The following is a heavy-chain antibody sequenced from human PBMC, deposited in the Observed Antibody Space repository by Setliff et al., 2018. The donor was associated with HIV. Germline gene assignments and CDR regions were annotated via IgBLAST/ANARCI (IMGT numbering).Heavy chain of an antibody. CDR1: GGSISSYY. CDR3: ARGPRYYDSSGYRAGAFDI. CDR2: IYYSGST. J-gene: IGHJ3*02. Sequence: SETLSLTCTVSGGSISSYYWSWFRQPPGKGLEWIGYIYYSGSTNYNPSLKSRVTISVDTSKNQFSLKLSSVTAADTAVYYCARGPRYYDSSGYRAGAFDIWGQGTMVTVSS. D-gene: IGHD3-22*01. V-gene: IGHV4-59*01.